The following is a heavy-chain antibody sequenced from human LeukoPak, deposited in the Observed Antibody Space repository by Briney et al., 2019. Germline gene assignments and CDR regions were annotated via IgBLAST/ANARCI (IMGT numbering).Heavy chain of an antibody. J-gene: IGHJ4*02. CDR3: PRVGLYVSGDLDY. D-gene: IGHD3-10*01. V-gene: IGHV3-74*01. CDR2: LNGDGDYT. CDR1: GFTFSNYW. Sequence: VGSLRLSCAVSGFTFSNYWMYWVRQGPGKGLVWVSRLNGDGDYTNYEDSVKGRCTISRDNAKNTLYLQMNSLRAEDTAVYYCPRVGLYVSGDLDYWGQGILVTVPS.